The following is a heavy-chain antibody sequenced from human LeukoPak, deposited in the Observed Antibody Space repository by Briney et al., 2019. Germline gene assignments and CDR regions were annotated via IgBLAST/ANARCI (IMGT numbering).Heavy chain of an antibody. V-gene: IGHV1-2*02. CDR2: INPNNGGT. Sequence: ASVKVSCKASGYAFSGYFIHWVRQAPGQGLEWMGWINPNNGGTDYAQKFQDRVTMTRDTSISTAYVELNRLRSDDTAVYYCGRSPNYYGSGSYIVNYWGQGTLVTVSS. J-gene: IGHJ4*02. CDR1: GYAFSGYF. D-gene: IGHD3-10*01. CDR3: GRSPNYYGSGSYIVNY.